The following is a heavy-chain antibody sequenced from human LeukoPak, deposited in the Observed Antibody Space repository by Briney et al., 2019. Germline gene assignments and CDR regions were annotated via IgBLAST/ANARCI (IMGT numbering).Heavy chain of an antibody. D-gene: IGHD1-14*01. CDR3: ARVRATGAFDI. CDR2: INHSGST. Sequence: SETLSLTCAVYGGSFSGYYWSWIRQPPGKGLEWIGEINHSGSTNYNPSLKSQVTISVDTSKNQFSLKLSSVTAADTAAYYCARVRATGAFDIWGQGTMVTVSS. CDR1: GGSFSGYY. V-gene: IGHV4-34*01. J-gene: IGHJ3*02.